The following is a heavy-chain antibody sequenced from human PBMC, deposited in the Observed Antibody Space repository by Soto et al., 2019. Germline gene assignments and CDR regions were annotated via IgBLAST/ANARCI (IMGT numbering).Heavy chain of an antibody. CDR3: ARDWGRLRWELAPPLRGNARPDEYYYYGMDV. CDR2: ISAYNGNT. Sequence: GASVKVSCKASGYTFTSYGISWVRQAPGQGLEWMGWISAYNGNTNYAQKLQGRVTMTTDTSTSTAYMELRSLRSDDTAVYYCARDWGRLRWELAPPLRGNARPDEYYYYGMDVCGQGTTVTVS. J-gene: IGHJ6*02. D-gene: IGHD4-17*01. CDR1: GYTFTSYG. V-gene: IGHV1-18*04.